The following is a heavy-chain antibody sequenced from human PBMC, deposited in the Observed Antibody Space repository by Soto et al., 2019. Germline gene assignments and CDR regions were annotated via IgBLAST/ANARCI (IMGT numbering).Heavy chain of an antibody. V-gene: IGHV1-2*04. D-gene: IGHD2-21*01. CDR1: GYTFTGYY. Sequence: ASVKVSCKASGYTFTGYYMHWVRQAPGQGLEWMGWINPNSGGTNYAQKFQGWVTMTRDTSISTAYMELSRLRSDDTAVYYCAKDGYCGGDCYSGYMDVWGKGTTVTVSS. CDR2: INPNSGGT. CDR3: AKDGYCGGDCYSGYMDV. J-gene: IGHJ6*03.